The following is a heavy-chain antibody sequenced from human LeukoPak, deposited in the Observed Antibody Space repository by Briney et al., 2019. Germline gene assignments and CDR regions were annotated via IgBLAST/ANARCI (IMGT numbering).Heavy chain of an antibody. CDR1: GGSISSSSYY. V-gene: IGHV4-39*01. J-gene: IGHJ4*02. D-gene: IGHD6-19*01. CDR3: ARGVGSGWYGSFDY. CDR2: IYYSGST. Sequence: SETLSLTCTVSGGSISSSSYYWGWIRQPPGKGLEWIGSIYYSGSTYYNPSLKSRVTISVDTSKNQFSLQLNSVTPEDTAVYYCARGVGSGWYGSFDYWGQGTLVTVSS.